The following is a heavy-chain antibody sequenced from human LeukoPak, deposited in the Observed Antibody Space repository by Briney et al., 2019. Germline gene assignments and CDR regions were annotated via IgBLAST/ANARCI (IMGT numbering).Heavy chain of an antibody. J-gene: IGHJ5*02. CDR2: ISAYNVNT. CDR3: ARLYYYGSGRPGWFDP. CDR1: GYTFTSYG. V-gene: IGHV1-18*01. D-gene: IGHD3-10*01. Sequence: ASVKVSCKASGYTFTSYGISWVRQAPGQGLEWMGWISAYNVNTNYAQKLQGRVTMTTDTSTRTAYMELRSLRSDDTAVYYCARLYYYGSGRPGWFDPWGQGTLVTVSS.